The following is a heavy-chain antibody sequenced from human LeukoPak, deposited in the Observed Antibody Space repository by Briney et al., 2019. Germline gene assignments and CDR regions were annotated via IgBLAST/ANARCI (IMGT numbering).Heavy chain of an antibody. V-gene: IGHV3-13*04. J-gene: IGHJ4*02. CDR2: IGIAGDT. Sequence: GGSLRLSCAASGFTFRSYDMHWVRQVTGKRLEWVSAIGIAGDTYYLDSVKGRFTISRENAKNSLYLQMNSLRAGDTAVYYCARGGDRDYWGQGTLVTVSS. CDR1: GFTFRSYD. CDR3: ARGGDRDY.